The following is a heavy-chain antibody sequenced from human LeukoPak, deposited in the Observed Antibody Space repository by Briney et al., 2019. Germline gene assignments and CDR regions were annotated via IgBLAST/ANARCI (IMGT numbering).Heavy chain of an antibody. J-gene: IGHJ5*02. V-gene: IGHV4-34*01. D-gene: IGHD2-2*01. Sequence: SETLSLTCAVYGGSFSGYYWSWIRQPPGKGLEWIGEINHSGSTNYNPSLKSRGTISVDTSKNQFSLKLSSVTAADTAVYYCASKRGCSSTSCSQTVDWFDPWGQGTLVTVSS. CDR3: ASKRGCSSTSCSQTVDWFDP. CDR2: INHSGST. CDR1: GGSFSGYY.